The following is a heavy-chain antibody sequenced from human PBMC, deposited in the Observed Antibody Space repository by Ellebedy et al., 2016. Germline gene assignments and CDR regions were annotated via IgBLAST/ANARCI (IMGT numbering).Heavy chain of an antibody. CDR3: TTHACAGNRHGFGC. D-gene: IGHD5-18*01. CDR1: GGSISSYY. V-gene: IGHV4-59*08. CDR2: IYYSGST. Sequence: GSLRLXXTVSGGSISSYYWSWIRQPPGKGLEWIGYIYYSGSTNYNPSLKSRVTVSVDTSKNQLSLKLSSVTAADTAMYYCTTHACAGNRHGFGCWGQGTLVTVSS. J-gene: IGHJ4*02.